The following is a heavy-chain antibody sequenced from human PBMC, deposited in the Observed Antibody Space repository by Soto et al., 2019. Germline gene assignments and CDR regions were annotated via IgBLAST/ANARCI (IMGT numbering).Heavy chain of an antibody. CDR3: ASSGGRWLQSKSDY. V-gene: IGHV4-59*01. J-gene: IGHJ4*02. CDR2: IYYSGST. D-gene: IGHD3-16*01. CDR1: GGSISSYY. Sequence: LVPLSLTCTVSGGSISSYYGSWIRQPPGKGLEWIGYIYYSGSTNYNPSLKSRVTISVDTSKNQFSLKLSSVTAADTAVYYCASSGGRWLQSKSDYWGQGTLGTVSS.